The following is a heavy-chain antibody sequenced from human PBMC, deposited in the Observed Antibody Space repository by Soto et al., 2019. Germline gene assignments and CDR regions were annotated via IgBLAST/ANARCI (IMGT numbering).Heavy chain of an antibody. V-gene: IGHV4-34*01. J-gene: IGHJ6*02. CDR1: GGSFSGYY. CDR2: INHSGST. Sequence: SETLSLTCAVYGGSFSGYYWTWIRQPPGTGLEWIGEINHSGSTNYNPSLKSRVTISVDTSKNQFSLKLTSVTAADTAVYYCARQGFGPLHGLVDVWGQGTTVT. D-gene: IGHD3-10*01. CDR3: ARQGFGPLHGLVDV.